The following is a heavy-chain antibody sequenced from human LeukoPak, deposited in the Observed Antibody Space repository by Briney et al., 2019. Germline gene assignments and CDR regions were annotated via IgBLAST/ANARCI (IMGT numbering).Heavy chain of an antibody. D-gene: IGHD2-8*01. CDR3: VKDKVLLYVNVFDS. Sequence: PGGSLRLSCAASGFTFSNYAMSWVRQAPGKRLEWVSGICGRGGRTYYTHPVKGRFTISRDSSKNTVFLQMNSLRAEDTAVYYCVKDKVLLYVNVFDSWGQGTLVTVSS. V-gene: IGHV3-23*01. J-gene: IGHJ4*02. CDR2: ICGRGGRT. CDR1: GFTFSNYA.